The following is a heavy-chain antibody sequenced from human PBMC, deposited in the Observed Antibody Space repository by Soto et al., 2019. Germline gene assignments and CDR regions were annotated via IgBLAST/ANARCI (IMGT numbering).Heavy chain of an antibody. J-gene: IGHJ6*03. CDR3: ARLDYDYSNFYYYYMDV. D-gene: IGHD4-4*01. CDR1: GYSFTSYW. Sequence: EVQLVQSGAEVKKPGESLKISCKGSGYSFTSYWIGWVRQMPGKGLEWMGIIYPGDSDTRYSPSFQGQVTISADKSISTAYLQWSSLKASDTAMYYCARLDYDYSNFYYYYMDVWGKGTTVTVSS. V-gene: IGHV5-51*03. CDR2: IYPGDSDT.